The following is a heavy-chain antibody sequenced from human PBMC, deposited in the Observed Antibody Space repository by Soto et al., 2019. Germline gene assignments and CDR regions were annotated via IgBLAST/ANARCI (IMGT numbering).Heavy chain of an antibody. CDR1: GGSISSGDYY. V-gene: IGHV4-30-4*01. CDR2: IYYSGST. Sequence: QVQLQESGPGLVKPSQTLSLTCTVSGGSISSGDYYWSWIRQPPGKGLEWIGYIYYSGSTYYNPSLTHXVXIXXDTSQNQSSLKPSSVTAADTAVYYSAIASPVVTDVWGQGTTVTVSS. D-gene: IGHD5-18*01. J-gene: IGHJ6*02. CDR3: AIASPVVTDV.